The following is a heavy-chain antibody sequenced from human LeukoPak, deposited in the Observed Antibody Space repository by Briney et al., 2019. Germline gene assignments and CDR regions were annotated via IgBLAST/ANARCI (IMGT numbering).Heavy chain of an antibody. CDR1: GFTFGDYS. CDR2: IRSKGYGGTT. J-gene: IGHJ4*02. V-gene: IGHV3-49*03. CDR3: TRGKGDQGWY. D-gene: IGHD2-15*01. Sequence: QSGGSLRLSCTASGFTFGDYSMSWFRQAPGKGLEWVGFIRSKGYGGTTEYAASAKGRFTISRDDSNSIAYLQMNSLKNEDTAVYYCTRGKGDQGWYWGQGTLVTVSS.